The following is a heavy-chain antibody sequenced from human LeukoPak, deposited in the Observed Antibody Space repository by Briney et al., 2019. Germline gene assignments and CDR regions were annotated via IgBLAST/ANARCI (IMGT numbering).Heavy chain of an antibody. J-gene: IGHJ4*02. CDR3: ARPSPPGDGYNPCDY. CDR1: GFNFHNFA. CDR2: ISNDERNK. Sequence: PGGSLRLSCEASGFNFHNFAMHWVRQAPGKGLEWVAVISNDERNKYYIDSVKGRFTISRDNSKSTVYLQMNSLRPEDTAVYYCARPSPPGDGYNPCDYWGPGALVIASS. V-gene: IGHV3-30*04. D-gene: IGHD5-24*01.